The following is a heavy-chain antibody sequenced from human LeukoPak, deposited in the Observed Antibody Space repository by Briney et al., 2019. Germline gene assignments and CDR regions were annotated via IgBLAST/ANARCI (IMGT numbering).Heavy chain of an antibody. CDR1: GFTFSSYA. D-gene: IGHD2-2*01. J-gene: IGHJ1*01. CDR2: ISGSGGST. CDR3: ARDCGTSCYESYFQH. Sequence: GGSLRLSCAASGFTFSSYAMSWVRQAPGKGLEWVSAISGSGGSTYYADSVKGRFTISRDNSKNTLYLQMNSLRAEDTAVYYCARDCGTSCYESYFQHWGQGTLVTVSS. V-gene: IGHV3-23*01.